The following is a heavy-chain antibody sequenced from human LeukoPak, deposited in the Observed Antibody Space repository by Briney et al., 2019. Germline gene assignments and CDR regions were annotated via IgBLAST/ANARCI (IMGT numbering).Heavy chain of an antibody. V-gene: IGHV1-18*01. CDR1: GYTFPSYG. Sequence: GASVTVSCKASGYTFPSYGISWVRQAPGQGLEWMGWISAYNGNTNHAQKLQGRVTMTTDTSTNTAYLELRSLRSDDTAVYYCARAEAWAPFDPWGQGTLVTVSS. CDR3: ARAEAWAPFDP. D-gene: IGHD1-26*01. CDR2: ISAYNGNT. J-gene: IGHJ5*02.